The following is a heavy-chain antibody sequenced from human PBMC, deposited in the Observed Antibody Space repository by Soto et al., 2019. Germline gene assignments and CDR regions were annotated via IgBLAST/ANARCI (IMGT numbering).Heavy chain of an antibody. J-gene: IGHJ5*02. Sequence: SETLSLTCTVSGASISTYYWSWIRQPPGKGLEWIGYISYSGSTNYNPSLKSRVTISFDASKNEISLQVRSATAADAAVYYCARDPAPWGQGALVTVSS. CDR2: ISYSGST. CDR3: ARDPAP. V-gene: IGHV4-59*01. CDR1: GASISTYY.